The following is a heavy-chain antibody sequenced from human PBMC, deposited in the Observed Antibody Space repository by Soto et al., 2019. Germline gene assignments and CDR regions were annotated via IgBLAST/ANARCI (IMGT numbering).Heavy chain of an antibody. V-gene: IGHV1-2*02. CDR1: GYIFTDYY. J-gene: IGHJ4*02. CDR2: IDPKSGDT. CDR3: ARALDDSVTGFHS. D-gene: IGHD3-9*01. Sequence: ASVKVSCKASGYIFTDYYIHWVRQAPGQGLAWVGWIDPKSGDTDHAQHFQGRVPMPRDASISTAYMELNSLRSDDTGVYFCARALDDSVTGFHSWGQEALATAAS.